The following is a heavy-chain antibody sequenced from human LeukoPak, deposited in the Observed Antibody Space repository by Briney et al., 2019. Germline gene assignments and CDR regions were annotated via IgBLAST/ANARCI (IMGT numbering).Heavy chain of an antibody. CDR1: GDSISSYY. D-gene: IGHD2-15*01. Sequence: PSETLSLTCSVSGDSISSYYWSWIRQPPGKGLEWIGYIYSSGSTKYNPSLKSRVTISIDTSRNQFSLTVHSATAADTAMYYCARHPRSCSGGGTCYSWFDASGQGTLVTVSS. V-gene: IGHV4-59*08. J-gene: IGHJ5*02. CDR3: ARHPRSCSGGGTCYSWFDA. CDR2: IYSSGST.